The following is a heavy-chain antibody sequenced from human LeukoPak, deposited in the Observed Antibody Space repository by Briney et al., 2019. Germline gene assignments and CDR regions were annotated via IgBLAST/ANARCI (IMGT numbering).Heavy chain of an antibody. Sequence: EASVKVSCKASGGTFSSYAISWVRQAPGQGLEWMGGIIPIFGTANYAQKFQGRVTITADESTSTAYMELSSLRSEDTAVYYCARVEAWSGSPYYFDYWGQGTLVTVSS. CDR3: ARVEAWSGSPYYFDY. CDR1: GGTFSSYA. V-gene: IGHV1-69*13. D-gene: IGHD3-3*01. J-gene: IGHJ4*02. CDR2: IIPIFGTA.